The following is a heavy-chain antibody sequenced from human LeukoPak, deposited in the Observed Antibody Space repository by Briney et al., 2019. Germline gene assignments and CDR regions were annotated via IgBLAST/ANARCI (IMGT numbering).Heavy chain of an antibody. J-gene: IGHJ4*02. D-gene: IGHD2-8*01. Sequence: ASVKVSCKASGYTFTSYAMNWVRQAPGQGLEWVGILNPSDGSANSAQKFQGRITMTRDTSTGTVYMDLSSLRSKDTAVYYCARGGGILYDYWGQGTQVTVSS. CDR3: ARGGGILYDY. CDR1: GYTFTSYA. CDR2: LNPSDGSA. V-gene: IGHV1-46*01.